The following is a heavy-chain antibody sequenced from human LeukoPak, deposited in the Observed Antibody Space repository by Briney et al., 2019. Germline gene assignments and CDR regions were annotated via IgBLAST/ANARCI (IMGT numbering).Heavy chain of an antibody. V-gene: IGHV4-59*01. Sequence: SETLSLTCTVSGGSISSYYWSWIRQPPGKGLEWIGYIYYSGSTNYNPSLKSRVTISVDTSKNQFSLKLSSVTAADTAVYYCARVPSSGSGLDYWGQGTLVTVSS. CDR2: IYYSGST. J-gene: IGHJ4*02. CDR3: ARVPSSGSGLDY. CDR1: GGSISSYY. D-gene: IGHD2-15*01.